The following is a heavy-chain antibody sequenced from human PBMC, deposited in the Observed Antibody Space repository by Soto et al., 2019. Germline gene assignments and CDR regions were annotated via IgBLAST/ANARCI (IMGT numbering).Heavy chain of an antibody. CDR2: IYYSKST. Sequence: SETLSLTCTVSGGSISGGGYYWSWIRQHPGKGLEWIGYIYYSKSTYYNPSLKSRVTISLDTSKNQFSLKLTSVTAADTAVYYCARERPDGCRLDPWGQGTLVTVPQ. CDR1: GGSISGGGYY. J-gene: IGHJ5*02. CDR3: ARERPDGCRLDP. D-gene: IGHD6-19*01. V-gene: IGHV4-31*03.